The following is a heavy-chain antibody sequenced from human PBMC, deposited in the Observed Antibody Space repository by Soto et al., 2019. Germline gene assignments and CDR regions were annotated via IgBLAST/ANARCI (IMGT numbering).Heavy chain of an antibody. D-gene: IGHD6-13*01. V-gene: IGHV3-23*01. J-gene: IGHJ4*02. Sequence: GGSLRLSCAAPGFTFSSYVMSWVRQAPGKGLEWVSAISGSGGSTYYADSVKGRFTISRDNSKNTLYLQMNSLRAEDTAVYYCAKGIAAAGTVWFDYWGQGTLVTVSS. CDR3: AKGIAAAGTVWFDY. CDR1: GFTFSSYV. CDR2: ISGSGGST.